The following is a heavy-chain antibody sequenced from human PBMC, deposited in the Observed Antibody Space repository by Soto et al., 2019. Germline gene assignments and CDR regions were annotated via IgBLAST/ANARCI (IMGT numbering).Heavy chain of an antibody. J-gene: IGHJ3*02. CDR2: INAGNGNT. Sequence: ASVKVSCKASGYTFTSYAMHWVRQAPGQRLEWKGWINAGNGNTKYSQKFQGRVNITRDTSASTAYMELSSLRYEDTAVYYCARGRLYDYGDYVPHFDIWGQGTMVTVSS. V-gene: IGHV1-3*01. CDR1: GYTFTSYA. D-gene: IGHD4-17*01. CDR3: ARGRLYDYGDYVPHFDI.